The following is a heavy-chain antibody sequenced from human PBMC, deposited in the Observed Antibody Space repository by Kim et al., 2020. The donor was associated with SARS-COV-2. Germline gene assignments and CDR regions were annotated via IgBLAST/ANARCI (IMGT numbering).Heavy chain of an antibody. CDR3: ARPRSGYSSSWAFDY. V-gene: IGHV1-18*01. CDR2: ISAYNGNT. Sequence: ASVKVSCKASGYTFTSYGISWVRQAPGQGLEWMGWISAYNGNTNYAQKLQGRVTMTTDTSTSTAYMELRSLRSDDTAVYYCARPRSGYSSSWAFDYWGQGTLVTVSS. J-gene: IGHJ4*02. CDR1: GYTFTSYG. D-gene: IGHD6-13*01.